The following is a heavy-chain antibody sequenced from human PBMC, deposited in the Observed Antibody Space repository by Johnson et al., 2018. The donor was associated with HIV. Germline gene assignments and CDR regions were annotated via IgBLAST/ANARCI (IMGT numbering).Heavy chain of an antibody. CDR2: IRSKAYGETT. D-gene: IGHD2-21*02. CDR3: TGGRDLRAFDI. J-gene: IGHJ3*02. V-gene: IGHV3-49*04. CDR1: GFTFSSYG. Sequence: VHLVESGGGLVQPGGSLRLSCAASGFTFSSYGLSWVRQAPGKGLEWVSFIRSKAYGETTEYAASVKGRFTISRDDSKSITFLQMDSLKTEDTGMYYCTGGRDLRAFDIWGQGTMVTVSS.